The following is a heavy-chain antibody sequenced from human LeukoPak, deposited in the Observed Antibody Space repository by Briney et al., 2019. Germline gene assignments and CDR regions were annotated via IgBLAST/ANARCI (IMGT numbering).Heavy chain of an antibody. CDR3: ARVLTPMVQGARPPGYYMDV. J-gene: IGHJ6*03. CDR2: TYYSGHSGTT. V-gene: IGHV4-61*01. Sequence: PSETLSLTCTVSGDSISSGTYFWSWIRQPPGKGLEWIGYTYYSGHSGTTNYNASLQSRVTISVDTSKNQMSLKMRSVTAADTAVYFCARVLTPMVQGARPPGYYMDVWGKGTTVTVSS. CDR1: GDSISSGTYF. D-gene: IGHD3-10*01.